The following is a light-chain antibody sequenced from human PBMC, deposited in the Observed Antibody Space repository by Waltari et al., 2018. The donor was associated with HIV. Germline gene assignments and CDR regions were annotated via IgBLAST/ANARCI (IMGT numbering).Light chain of an antibody. J-gene: IGKJ2*01. CDR3: QQYGSSPYT. CDR2: GAS. CDR1: QSVTSTY. Sequence: EIVLTQSPGTLSFSPGSTANLSCSASQSVTSTYLAWYHQKPGQAPRLLIYGASSRATGIPDRFRGSGPGTDFTLTIRRLEPEDFAVYYCQQYGSSPYTFGQGTKLEIK. V-gene: IGKV3-20*01.